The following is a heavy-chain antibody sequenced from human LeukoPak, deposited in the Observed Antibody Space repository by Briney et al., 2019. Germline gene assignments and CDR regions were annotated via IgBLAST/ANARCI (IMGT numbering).Heavy chain of an antibody. J-gene: IGHJ3*02. D-gene: IGHD3-3*01. V-gene: IGHV1-69*05. CDR3: ARQGGITIFGVAQPGGAFDI. CDR2: IIPIFGTA. CDR1: GGTFSSYA. Sequence: GASVKVSCKASGGTFSSYAVSWVRQAPGQGLEWMGGIIPIFGTANYAQKFQGRVTITTGESTSTAYMELSSLRSEDTAVDYCARQGGITIFGVAQPGGAFDIWGQGTMVTVSS.